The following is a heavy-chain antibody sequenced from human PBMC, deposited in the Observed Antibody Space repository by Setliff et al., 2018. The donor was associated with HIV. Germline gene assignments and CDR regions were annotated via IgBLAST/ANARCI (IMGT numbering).Heavy chain of an antibody. Sequence: PGGSLRLSCAASGFTFSTYEMNWVRQAPGKGLEWVANINQDGSEKNYVDSVKGRFTISRDNAKNSLYLQMDSLRVEDTTVYYCTRKLAPGHGMDVWGQGTTVTVSS. V-gene: IGHV3-7*01. CDR2: INQDGSEK. CDR3: TRKLAPGHGMDV. J-gene: IGHJ6*02. D-gene: IGHD3-3*02. CDR1: GFTFSTYE.